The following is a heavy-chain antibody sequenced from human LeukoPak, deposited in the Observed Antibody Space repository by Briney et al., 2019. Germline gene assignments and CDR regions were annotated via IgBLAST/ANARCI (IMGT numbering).Heavy chain of an antibody. V-gene: IGHV3-9*01. Sequence: GESLRLSCAASGFTFDDYAMHWVRQAPGNGLEWVSGISWNSGSIGYADAVKGRFTISRDNAKNSLYLQMNSLRAEDTAVYYCAREGYYDSSGSFGIWGQGTMVTVSS. D-gene: IGHD3-22*01. J-gene: IGHJ3*02. CDR2: ISWNSGSI. CDR3: AREGYYDSSGSFGI. CDR1: GFTFDDYA.